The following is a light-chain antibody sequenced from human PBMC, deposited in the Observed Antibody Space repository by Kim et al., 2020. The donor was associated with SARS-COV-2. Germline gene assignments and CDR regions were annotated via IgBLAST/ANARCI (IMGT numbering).Light chain of an antibody. CDR3: QQYYATPLT. V-gene: IGKV4-1*01. CDR1: RNILYTVENENH. J-gene: IGKJ4*01. Sequence: ATINCKSSRNILYTVENENHFAWYQQRPGQAPRLLIYKATTRESGVPDRFSGSGSGTDFTLTISDLQAEDVALYYCQQYYATPLTFGGGTKVEIK. CDR2: KAT.